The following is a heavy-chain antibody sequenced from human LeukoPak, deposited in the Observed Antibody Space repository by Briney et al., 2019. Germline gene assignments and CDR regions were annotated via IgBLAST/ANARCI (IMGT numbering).Heavy chain of an antibody. CDR1: GGSISSGSYY. J-gene: IGHJ4*02. Sequence: SQALSLTCTVSGGSISSGSYYWSWIRQPAGKGLEWIGRIYTSGSTNYNPSLKSRVTISVDTSKNQFSLKLSSVTAADTAVYYCARELYGGNSFDYWGQGTLVTVSS. V-gene: IGHV4-61*02. CDR3: ARELYGGNSFDY. D-gene: IGHD4-23*01. CDR2: IYTSGST.